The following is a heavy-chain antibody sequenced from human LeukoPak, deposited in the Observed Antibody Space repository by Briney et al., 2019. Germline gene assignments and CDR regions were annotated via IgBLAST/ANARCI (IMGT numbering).Heavy chain of an antibody. J-gene: IGHJ4*02. V-gene: IGHV1-24*01. CDR2: FDPEDGET. Sequence: EASVKVSCKVSGYTLTELSMHWVRQAPGKGLEWMGGFDPEDGETIYAQKFQGRVTMTEDTSTDTAYMELSSLRSEDTAVYYCAKVYDSSGYYVDYWGQGTLVTVSS. D-gene: IGHD3-22*01. CDR3: AKVYDSSGYYVDY. CDR1: GYTLTELS.